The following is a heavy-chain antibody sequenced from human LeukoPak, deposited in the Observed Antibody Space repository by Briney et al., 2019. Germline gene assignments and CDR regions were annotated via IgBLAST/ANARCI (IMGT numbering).Heavy chain of an antibody. Sequence: GGSLRLSCAASGFTFSSYWMHWVRQAPGKGLVWVSRINSDGSTTTYADSVKGRFTISRDNAKNTLYLQMNSLRAEDTAVYYCARVRDDYTYFDCWGQGTLVTVSS. CDR3: ARVRDDYTYFDC. D-gene: IGHD4-11*01. CDR1: GFTFSSYW. V-gene: IGHV3-74*01. CDR2: INSDGSTT. J-gene: IGHJ4*02.